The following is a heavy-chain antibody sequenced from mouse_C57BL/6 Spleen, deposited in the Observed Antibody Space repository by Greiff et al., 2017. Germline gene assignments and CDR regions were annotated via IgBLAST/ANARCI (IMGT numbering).Heavy chain of an antibody. CDR2: INPSTGGT. J-gene: IGHJ2*01. CDR3: ASFTTVGGVLAY. D-gene: IGHD1-1*01. CDR1: GYSFTGYY. Sequence: EVQGVESGPELVKPGASVKISCKASGYSFTGYYMNWVKQSPEKSLEWIGEINPSTGGTPYKQKFKATATLTVDKSSSTAYMQLTSLTAEDSAVYYGASFTTVGGVLAYWGQGTTLTVSS. V-gene: IGHV1-42*01.